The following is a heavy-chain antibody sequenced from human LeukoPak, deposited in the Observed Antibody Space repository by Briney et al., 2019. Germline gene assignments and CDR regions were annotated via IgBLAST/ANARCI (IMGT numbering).Heavy chain of an antibody. Sequence: PSETLSLTCTVSGGSISSSSYYWGWIRQPPGKVLEWIGSIYYSGSTYYNPSLKSRVTISVDTSKNQFSLKLSSVTAADTAVYYCARPVCSSTSCYTEGNWFDPWGQGTLVTVSS. V-gene: IGHV4-39*01. CDR2: IYYSGST. CDR3: ARPVCSSTSCYTEGNWFDP. CDR1: GGSISSSSYY. J-gene: IGHJ5*02. D-gene: IGHD2-2*02.